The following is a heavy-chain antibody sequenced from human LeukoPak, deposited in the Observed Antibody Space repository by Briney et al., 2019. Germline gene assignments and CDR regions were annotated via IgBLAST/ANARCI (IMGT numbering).Heavy chain of an antibody. V-gene: IGHV4-59*01. CDR1: GGSISSYY. CDR2: IYYSGST. CDR3: ARVSEYSSSWYWFDP. J-gene: IGHJ5*02. D-gene: IGHD6-13*01. Sequence: ETLSLTCTVSGGSISSYYWSWIRQPPGKGLEWIGYIYYSGSTNYNPSLKSRVTISVDTSKNQFSLKLSSVTAADTAVYYCARVSEYSSSWYWFDPWGQGTLVTVSS.